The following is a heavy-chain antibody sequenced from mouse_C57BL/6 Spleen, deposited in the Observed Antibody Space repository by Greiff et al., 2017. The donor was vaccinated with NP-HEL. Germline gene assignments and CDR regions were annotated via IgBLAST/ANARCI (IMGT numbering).Heavy chain of an antibody. CDR1: GYTFTDYY. V-gene: IGHV1-26*01. J-gene: IGHJ2*01. CDR3: ARWLLPFDD. Sequence: EVQLQQSGPELVKPGASVKISCKASGYTFTDYYMNWVKQSHGKSLEWIGDINPNNGGTSYNQKFKGKATLTVDKSSSTAYMELRSLTSEDSAVYYCARWLLPFDDWGQGTTLTVSS. D-gene: IGHD2-3*01. CDR2: INPNNGGT.